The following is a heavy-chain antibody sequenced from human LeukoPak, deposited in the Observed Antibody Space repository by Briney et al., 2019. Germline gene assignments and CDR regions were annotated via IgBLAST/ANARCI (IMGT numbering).Heavy chain of an antibody. CDR3: ARQTVTWSGYYKLNYMDV. D-gene: IGHD3-3*01. J-gene: IGHJ6*03. CDR2: IYPGDSDT. V-gene: IGHV5-51*01. Sequence: PGESLKISCKGSGYSFTSYWIGWVRQMPGKGLEWMGIIYPGDSDTRYNPSFQGQVTISADKSINTAYLQWSSLKASDTAMYYCARQTVTWSGYYKLNYMDVWGKGTTVTVSS. CDR1: GYSFTSYW.